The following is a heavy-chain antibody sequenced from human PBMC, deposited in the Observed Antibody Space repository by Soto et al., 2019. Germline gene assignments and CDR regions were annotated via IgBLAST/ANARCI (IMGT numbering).Heavy chain of an antibody. CDR3: AKGAEGYVVSSLDY. Sequence: EVQLLESGGASVKLGGSRRLSGQALGLTFGNKPMTWVGQVQGRGLEWVSAITSTVGTTYYPDSVKGRFTISRDNSKNTLYLEINSLTAEDTAVYYCAKGAEGYVVSSLDYWGQGTLVTVSS. CDR2: ITSTVGTT. CDR1: GLTFGNKP. V-gene: IGHV3-23*01. J-gene: IGHJ4*02. D-gene: IGHD5-12*01.